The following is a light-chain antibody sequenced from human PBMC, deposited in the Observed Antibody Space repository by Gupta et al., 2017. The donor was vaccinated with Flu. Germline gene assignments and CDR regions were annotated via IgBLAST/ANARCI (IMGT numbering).Light chain of an antibody. V-gene: IGKV3-15*01. Sequence: EIVLTQSPATLSVSPGERVTLSCRASQSVRDNNLAWYQQKPGQAPRLLISATSTRATGIPVRFSGSGSGTEFTLTISSLQSEDFAVYYCQQYNSWPPLVTFGPGTRVDIK. J-gene: IGKJ3*01. CDR2: ATS. CDR1: QSVRDNN. CDR3: QQYNSWPPLVT.